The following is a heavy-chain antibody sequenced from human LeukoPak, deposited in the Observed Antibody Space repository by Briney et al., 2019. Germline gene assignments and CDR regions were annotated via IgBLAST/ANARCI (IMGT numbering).Heavy chain of an antibody. Sequence: GASVKVSCKASGYTFTSYGISWVRQAPGQGLEWMGWISAYNGNTNYAQKLQGRVTMTTDTSTSTAYMELRSLRSDDTAVYYCARDRGYGDFPTFVGPWGQGTLVTVSS. CDR2: ISAYNGNT. CDR1: GYTFTSYG. J-gene: IGHJ5*02. V-gene: IGHV1-18*01. D-gene: IGHD4-17*01. CDR3: ARDRGYGDFPTFVGP.